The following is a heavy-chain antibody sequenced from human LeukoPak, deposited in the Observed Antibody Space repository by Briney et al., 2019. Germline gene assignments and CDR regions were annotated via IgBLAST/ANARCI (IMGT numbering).Heavy chain of an antibody. V-gene: IGHV3-30*04. CDR2: VAYDGTNQ. CDR3: AKGDGLDGKFDY. D-gene: IGHD3/OR15-3a*01. CDR1: GFIFGTYA. Sequence: GGSLRLSCAASGFIFGTYAMHWVRQAPGKGLEWVAVVAYDGTNQYYADSVKGRFSISRENSKNTLYLEMDSLRADDTAVHYCAKGDGLDGKFDYWGQGTLVTVSS. J-gene: IGHJ4*02.